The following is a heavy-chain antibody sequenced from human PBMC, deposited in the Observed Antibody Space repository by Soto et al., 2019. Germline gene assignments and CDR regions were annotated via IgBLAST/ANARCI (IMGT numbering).Heavy chain of an antibody. J-gene: IGHJ4*02. Sequence: GASVQVSCKASGLIFTTSAMHWVRQAPGQRLEWLGWSNAANRNTKTSQSFQGRVTMTRDTSASTVYMELSSLTSEDTAVYYCARDQRRDYDFFSAYSQAFDNWGQGTLVTVSS. CDR1: GLIFTTSA. CDR2: SNAANRNT. D-gene: IGHD3-3*01. V-gene: IGHV1-3*01. CDR3: ARDQRRDYDFFSAYSQAFDN.